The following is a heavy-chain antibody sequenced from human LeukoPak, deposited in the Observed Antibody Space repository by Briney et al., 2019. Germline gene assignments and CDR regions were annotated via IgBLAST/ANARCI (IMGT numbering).Heavy chain of an antibody. V-gene: IGHV3-74*01. Sequence: GGSLRLSCAASGSTFSSYWMHWVRQAPGKGLVWVSRINSDGSSTSYADSVKGRFTISRDNAKNTLYLQMNSLRAEDTAVYYCARDACGGDCYSNYWGQGTLVTVSS. J-gene: IGHJ4*02. CDR2: INSDGSST. D-gene: IGHD2-21*02. CDR3: ARDACGGDCYSNY. CDR1: GSTFSSYW.